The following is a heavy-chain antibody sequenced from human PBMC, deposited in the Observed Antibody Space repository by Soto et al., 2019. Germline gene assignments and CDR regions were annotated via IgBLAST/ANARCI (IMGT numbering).Heavy chain of an antibody. V-gene: IGHV3-53*01. Sequence: GALRLSCAASGFTVSSNHMSWVRQAPGKGLEWVSVIYSGGSTYYADSVKGRFTISRDNSKNTLYLQMNSLRAEDTAVYYCAGRSNRYGMDVWGQGTTVTVSS. D-gene: IGHD4-4*01. CDR1: GFTVSSNH. CDR2: IYSGGST. J-gene: IGHJ6*02. CDR3: AGRSNRYGMDV.